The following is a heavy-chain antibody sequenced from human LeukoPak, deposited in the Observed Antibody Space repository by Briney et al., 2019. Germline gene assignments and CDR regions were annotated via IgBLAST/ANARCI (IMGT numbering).Heavy chain of an antibody. D-gene: IGHD2-15*01. V-gene: IGHV4-34*01. CDR2: VSHTGDT. J-gene: IGHJ5*02. Sequence: SETLSLTCAVYSGSLSGHFWSWIRQPPGKGLEWIGEVSHTGDTNYNPSLKSRVTISVDTSKNQFSLKLSSVTAADTAVYYCARGGCSGGSCYGPGWFDPWGQGTLVTVSS. CDR1: SGSLSGHF. CDR3: ARGGCSGGSCYGPGWFDP.